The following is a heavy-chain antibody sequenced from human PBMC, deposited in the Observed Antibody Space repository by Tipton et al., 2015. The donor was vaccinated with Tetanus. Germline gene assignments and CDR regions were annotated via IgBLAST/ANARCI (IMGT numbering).Heavy chain of an antibody. CDR3: ARDIGSGGEGYFQH. CDR2: INPNSGGT. D-gene: IGHD3-10*01. J-gene: IGHJ1*01. V-gene: IGHV1-2*02. CDR1: GYAFTGYY. Sequence: QSGAEVKKPGASVKVSCKASGYAFTGYYMHWVRQAPGQGLEWMGWINPNSGGTNYAQKFQGRVTMTRDTSISTAYVELSRLRSDDTAVYYCARDIGSGGEGYFQHWGQGTLVTVSS.